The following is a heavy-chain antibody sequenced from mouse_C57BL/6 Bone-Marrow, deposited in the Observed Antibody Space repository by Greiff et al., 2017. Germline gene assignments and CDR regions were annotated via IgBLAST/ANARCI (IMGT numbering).Heavy chain of an antibody. Sequence: EVQVVESEGGLVQPGSSMKLSCTASGFTFSDYYMAWVRQVPEKGLEWVANINYDGSSTYYLDSLKSRFIISRDNAKNILYLQMSSLKSEDTATYYCARDRGYYGSSYVGGAMDYWGQGTSVTVSS. D-gene: IGHD1-1*01. CDR1: GFTFSDYY. CDR2: INYDGSST. V-gene: IGHV5-16*01. J-gene: IGHJ4*01. CDR3: ARDRGYYGSSYVGGAMDY.